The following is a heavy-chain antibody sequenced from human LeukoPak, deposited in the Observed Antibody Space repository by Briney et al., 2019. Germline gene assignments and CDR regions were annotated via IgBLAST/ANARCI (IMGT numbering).Heavy chain of an antibody. Sequence: PGGSLRLSCAASGFTFSSYDMHWVRQATGKGLEWVSAIGTAGDTYYPGSVKGRFTISRENAKNSLYLQMNSLRAGDTAVYYCARDRRYCDSSGYPTFDYWGQGTLVTVSS. CDR3: ARDRRYCDSSGYPTFDY. CDR2: IGTAGDT. V-gene: IGHV3-13*01. J-gene: IGHJ4*02. D-gene: IGHD3-22*01. CDR1: GFTFSSYD.